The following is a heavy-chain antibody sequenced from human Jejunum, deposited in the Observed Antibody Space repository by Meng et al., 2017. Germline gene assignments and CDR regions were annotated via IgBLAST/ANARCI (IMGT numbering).Heavy chain of an antibody. Sequence: VQLMESGGGLVTPGGSLRLSCAAAGFSFDSSSMSWVRQAPGGGLEWVSGIGASGGSSYYADSVKGRFTISKDNYNHILYLQMNSLRAEDSAIYYCAKGAPWGELSVWGQGTLVTVSS. J-gene: IGHJ4*02. CDR1: GFSFDSSS. CDR2: IGASGGSS. CDR3: AKGAPWGELSV. V-gene: IGHV3-23*01. D-gene: IGHD1-26*01.